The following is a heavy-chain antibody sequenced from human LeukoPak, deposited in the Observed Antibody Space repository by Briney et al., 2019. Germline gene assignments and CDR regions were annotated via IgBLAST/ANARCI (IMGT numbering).Heavy chain of an antibody. J-gene: IGHJ4*02. Sequence: PGRSLRLSCAASGLTSDVYAVHWVRQAPGKGLEWVSGITWSNGEIAYADSVKGRFTISRDNAKMYLQMNSLRTEDTAVYYCAKSLRNGSGWASDYWGQGTLVTVSS. CDR1: GLTSDVYA. CDR2: ITWSNGEI. CDR3: AKSLRNGSGWASDY. D-gene: IGHD6-19*01. V-gene: IGHV3-9*02.